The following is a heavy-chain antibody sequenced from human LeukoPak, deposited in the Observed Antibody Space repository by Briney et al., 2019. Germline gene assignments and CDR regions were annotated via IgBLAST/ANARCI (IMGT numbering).Heavy chain of an antibody. CDR2: INSDGSST. CDR1: GFTFSSYW. Sequence: GSLRLSCAASGFTFSSYWMHWVRQAPGKGLVWVSRINSDGSSTSYADSVKGRFTISRDNAKNTLYLQMNSLRAEDTAVYYCARVLHDVAVAGTTSGYWGQGTLVTVSS. V-gene: IGHV3-74*01. D-gene: IGHD6-19*01. J-gene: IGHJ4*02. CDR3: ARVLHDVAVAGTTSGY.